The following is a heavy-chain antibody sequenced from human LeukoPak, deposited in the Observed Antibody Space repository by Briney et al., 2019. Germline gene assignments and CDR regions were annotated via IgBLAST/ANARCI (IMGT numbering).Heavy chain of an antibody. CDR3: ARGQCTSCSSSARWFHP. CDR1: GDSVSSNSAA. V-gene: IGHV6-1*01. J-gene: IGHJ5*02. CDR2: TYYRSKWSK. Sequence: SQTLSLTCVISGDSVSSNSAAWNWIRQSPSRGLEWLGRTYYRSKWSKDYAVSVKSRITINPDTSKNQFSLQLNSVTPEDTAVYYCARGQCTSCSSSARWFHPWGQGTLVTVSS. D-gene: IGHD2-2*01.